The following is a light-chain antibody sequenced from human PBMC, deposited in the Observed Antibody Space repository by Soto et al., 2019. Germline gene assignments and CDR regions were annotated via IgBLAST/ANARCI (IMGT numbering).Light chain of an antibody. J-gene: IGKJ1*01. Sequence: EIVLTQSPGTLSLSPGERATLSCRASQSVSSNYLAWYQQKPGQAPRLLIYAASNRASGMPARFSGSLSGTDFAITFNGLEPEDAAAYYCQQRGNWHPTWAFGQGTKVDI. CDR1: QSVSSNY. CDR2: AAS. CDR3: QQRGNWHPTWA. V-gene: IGKV3D-20*02.